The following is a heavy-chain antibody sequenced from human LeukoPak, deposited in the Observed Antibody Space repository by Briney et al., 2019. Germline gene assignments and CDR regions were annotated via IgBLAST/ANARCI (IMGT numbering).Heavy chain of an antibody. CDR3: ARSSIVGAIGGWFDP. Sequence: GESLKISCKGSRYSFTSYWIGWVRQMPGKGLEWMGIIYPGDSDTRYSPSFQGQATISADKSISTAYLQWSSLKASDTAMYYCARSSIVGAIGGWFDPWGQGTLVTVSS. CDR1: RYSFTSYW. V-gene: IGHV5-51*01. CDR2: IYPGDSDT. J-gene: IGHJ5*02. D-gene: IGHD1-26*01.